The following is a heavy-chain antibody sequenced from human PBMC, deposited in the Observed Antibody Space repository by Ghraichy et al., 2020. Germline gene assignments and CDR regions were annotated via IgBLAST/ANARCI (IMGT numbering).Heavy chain of an antibody. Sequence: GGSLRLSCAASGFTFSSYGMHWVRQAPGKGLEWVAVIWYDGSNKYYADSVKGRFTISRDNSKNTLYLQMNSLRAEDTAVYYCARGFGSGYLDYWGQGTLVTVSS. D-gene: IGHD2-15*01. CDR1: GFTFSSYG. CDR3: ARGFGSGYLDY. J-gene: IGHJ4*02. CDR2: IWYDGSNK. V-gene: IGHV3-33*01.